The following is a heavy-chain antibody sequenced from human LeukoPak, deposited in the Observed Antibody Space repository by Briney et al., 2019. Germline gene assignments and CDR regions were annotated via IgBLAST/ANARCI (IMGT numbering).Heavy chain of an antibody. CDR1: GVSISSYY. CDR3: ARVAAAGSLFDY. V-gene: IGHV4-59*01. J-gene: IGHJ4*02. D-gene: IGHD6-13*01. CDR2: IYYTGST. Sequence: SETLSLTCTVSGVSISSYYWSWIRQPPGKGLECIGYIYYTGSTYYSPSLKSRVTISLDTSKNQFSLKLTSVTAADTAVYYCARVAAAGSLFDYWGQGTLVTVSS.